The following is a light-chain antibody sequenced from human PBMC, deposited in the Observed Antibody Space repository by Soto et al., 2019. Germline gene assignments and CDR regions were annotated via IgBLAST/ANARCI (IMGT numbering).Light chain of an antibody. J-gene: IGLJ1*01. CDR3: GSYASTNVL. CDR1: SSDIGANNY. V-gene: IGLV2-8*01. CDR2: DVT. Sequence: QSALTQPPSASGSPGQSVTISCTGTSSDIGANNYVSWYQQHPGKAPKLMIYDVTKRPSGVPDRFSGSKSGNTASLTVAGHPPEDEADYYRGSYASTNVLFGRGTKLTVL.